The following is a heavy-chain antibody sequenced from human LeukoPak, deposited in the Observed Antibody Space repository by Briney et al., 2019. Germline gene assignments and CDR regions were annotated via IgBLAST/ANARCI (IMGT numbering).Heavy chain of an antibody. CDR3: AKGHYYDSSGAYSYIDY. CDR1: GGTFSSYA. D-gene: IGHD3-22*01. Sequence: ASVKVSCKASGGTFSSYAISWVRQAPGQGLEWMGRIIPILGIANYAQKFQGRVTITADKSTSTAYMELSSLRTEDTAVYYCAKGHYYDSSGAYSYIDYWGQGIPVTVSP. V-gene: IGHV1-69*04. J-gene: IGHJ4*02. CDR2: IIPILGIA.